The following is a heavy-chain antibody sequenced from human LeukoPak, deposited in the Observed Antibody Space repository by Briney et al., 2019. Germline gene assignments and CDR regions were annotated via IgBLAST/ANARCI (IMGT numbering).Heavy chain of an antibody. CDR1: GGSFSAFH. Sequence: SETLSLTCAVYGGSFSAFHWNWIRQSPAKGLEWLGEMKQSGTPRYNPSLQSRVTISVDKSKNQFSLNVRSVTAADTSVHDCASRPSLYVFRTYFDNWAQGTLVTVSS. J-gene: IGHJ4*02. CDR2: MKQSGTP. D-gene: IGHD3-10*02. CDR3: ASRPSLYVFRTYFDN. V-gene: IGHV4-34*01.